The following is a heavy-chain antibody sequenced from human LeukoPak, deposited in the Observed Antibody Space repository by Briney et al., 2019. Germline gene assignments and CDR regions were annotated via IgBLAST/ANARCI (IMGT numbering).Heavy chain of an antibody. CDR1: GFTLSTYW. J-gene: IGHJ4*02. CDR3: ARDLYRIVVVPHYFDY. V-gene: IGHV3-7*01. Sequence: GGSLRLSCAASGFTLSTYWMSWVRQAPGKGLEWVANIKEDGSEKYYVDSVKGRFTISRDNAKNSLYLQMNSLRAEDTAVYYCARDLYRIVVVPHYFDYWGQGTLVTVPS. CDR2: IKEDGSEK. D-gene: IGHD3-22*01.